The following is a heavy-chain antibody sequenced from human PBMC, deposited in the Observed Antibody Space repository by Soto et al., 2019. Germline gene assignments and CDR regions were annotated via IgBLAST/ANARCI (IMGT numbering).Heavy chain of an antibody. J-gene: IGHJ6*02. CDR1: GGSISSGDYY. V-gene: IGHV4-30-4*01. D-gene: IGHD3-10*01. CDR2: IYYSGST. CDR3: TRQGFGEVHGLVDV. Sequence: SETLSLTCTVSGGSISSGDYYWSWIRQPPGKGLEWIGYIYYSGSTYYNPSLKSRVTISVDTSKNQFSLKLSSVTAADAAVYYCTRQGFGEVHGLVDVWGQGTTVTVS.